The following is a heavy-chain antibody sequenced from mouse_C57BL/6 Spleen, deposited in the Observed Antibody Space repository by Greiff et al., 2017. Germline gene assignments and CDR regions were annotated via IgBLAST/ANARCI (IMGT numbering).Heavy chain of an antibody. CDR1: GYAFSSSW. J-gene: IGHJ2*01. V-gene: IGHV1-82*01. D-gene: IGHD1-1*01. CDR2: IYPGAGDT. CDR3: ARLITTVVAPLDY. Sequence: QVQLQQSGPELVKPGASVKISCTASGYAFSSSWMNWVKQRPGKGLEWIGRIYPGAGDTNYNGKFKGKATLTADKSSSTAYMQLSSLTAEDSAVYCCARLITTVVAPLDYWGQGTTLTVSS.